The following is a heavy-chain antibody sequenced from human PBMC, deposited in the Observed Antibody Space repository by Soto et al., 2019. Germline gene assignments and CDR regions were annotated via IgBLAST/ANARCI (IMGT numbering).Heavy chain of an antibody. Sequence: GPTLVNPTQTLTLTCTFSGFSLSTHGMCVNWIRQPPGKAPEWLALIDWDGDTYYSTSLKTRLTISKGTSKNQVVLSMTNMDPVDTGTYYCARTFSGATNSFDFWGQGTLVTVSS. V-gene: IGHV2-70*01. CDR2: IDWDGDT. J-gene: IGHJ4*02. CDR3: ARTFSGATNSFDF. D-gene: IGHD1-26*01. CDR1: GFSLSTHGMC.